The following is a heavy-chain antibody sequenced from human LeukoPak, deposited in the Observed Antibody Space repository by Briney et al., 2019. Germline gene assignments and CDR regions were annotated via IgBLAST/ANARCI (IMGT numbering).Heavy chain of an antibody. J-gene: IGHJ4*02. CDR3: ARADPGDPFDY. CDR1: GFTFSSYS. D-gene: IGHD7-27*01. Sequence: GGSLRLSCAASGFTFSSYSMNWVRQAPGRGLEWVSSISSSSSYIYYADSVKGRFTISRDNAKNSLYLQMNSLRAEDTAVYYCARADPGDPFDYWGQGTLVTVSS. CDR2: ISSSSSYI. V-gene: IGHV3-21*01.